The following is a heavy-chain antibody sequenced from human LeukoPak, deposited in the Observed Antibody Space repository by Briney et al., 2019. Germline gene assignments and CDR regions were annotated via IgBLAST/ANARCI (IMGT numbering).Heavy chain of an antibody. CDR3: ARAPRVATYYYYYGMDV. D-gene: IGHD5-12*01. Sequence: SETLSLTCTVSGGSISSYYWSWIRQPAGKGLEWIGRIYTSGSTNYNPSLKSRVTMSADTSKNQFSLKLSSVTAADTAVYYCARAPRVATYYYYYGMDVWGQGTTVTVSS. CDR2: IYTSGST. J-gene: IGHJ6*02. CDR1: GGSISSYY. V-gene: IGHV4-4*07.